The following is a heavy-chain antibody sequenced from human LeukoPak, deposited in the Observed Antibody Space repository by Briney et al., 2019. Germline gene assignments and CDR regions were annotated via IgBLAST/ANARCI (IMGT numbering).Heavy chain of an antibody. V-gene: IGHV3-23*01. J-gene: IGHJ3*02. CDR3: AKDRTPYSRSGGYYLGAFDI. Sequence: GGSLRLSCAASGLTFSNYAVTWVRLAPGKGLEWVSSLSGSGGATWYAGSVKGRFTISRDNSKNTLYLRKNSLRAEDTAVYYCAKDRTPYSRSGGYYLGAFDIWGHGTLVTVSS. CDR1: GLTFSNYA. D-gene: IGHD3-10*01. CDR2: LSGSGGAT.